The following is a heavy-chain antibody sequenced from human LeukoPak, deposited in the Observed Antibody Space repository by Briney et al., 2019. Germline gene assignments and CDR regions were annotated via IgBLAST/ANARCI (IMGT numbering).Heavy chain of an antibody. V-gene: IGHV3-13*01. D-gene: IGHD1-1*01. CDR1: GLTFSVYD. J-gene: IGHJ4*02. Sequence: GRSLTLSCVLSGLTFSVYDMHWVSPAAGKGLEWVGSTGHGCHKYCTGAVKGRFNNYRENAKNCLYLEMNSLRAGDAAVYYCARVAKERVGGVYYFDYWGQGTLVTVSS. CDR2: TGHGCHK. CDR3: ARVAKERVGGVYYFDY.